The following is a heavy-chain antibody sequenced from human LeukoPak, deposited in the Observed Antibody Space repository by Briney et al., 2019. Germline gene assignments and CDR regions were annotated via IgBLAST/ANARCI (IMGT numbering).Heavy chain of an antibody. Sequence: SETLSLTCAVYGGSFSHNYWTWIRQTPGRGLEWIGEISHSGDITNPNPSLKSRVTLSVDSSKNQFSLRVTSVTAVDTGIYYCARVPDITARPCDTWGPGTLVIVSS. CDR2: ISHSGDIT. V-gene: IGHV4-34*01. CDR3: ARVPDITARPCDT. D-gene: IGHD1-1*01. CDR1: GGSFSHNY. J-gene: IGHJ5*02.